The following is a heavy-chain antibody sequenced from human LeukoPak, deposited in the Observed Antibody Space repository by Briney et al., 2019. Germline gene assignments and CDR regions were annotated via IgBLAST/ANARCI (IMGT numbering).Heavy chain of an antibody. D-gene: IGHD3-16*02. CDR3: ARHDSFIPY. V-gene: IGHV3-23*01. Sequence: GGSLRLSCVASGFTFSDYAMSWVRQAPGKGLEWVSGISDSGAGTYYTDSVKGRCTISRDSSKNTVSLQMDNLRAEDTAVYFCARHDSFIPYWGQGTLVTVSS. CDR2: ISDSGAGT. CDR1: GFTFSDYA. J-gene: IGHJ4*02.